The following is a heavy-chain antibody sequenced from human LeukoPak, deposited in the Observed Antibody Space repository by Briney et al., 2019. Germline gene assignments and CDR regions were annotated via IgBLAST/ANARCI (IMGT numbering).Heavy chain of an antibody. CDR1: GYTFTSYG. CDR3: ARSYDSSGYHTHYFDY. D-gene: IGHD3-22*01. Sequence: ASVKVSCKASGYTFTSYGISWVRQAPGQGLEWMGWISTNTGNPTYAQGFTGRFVFSLDTSVSTAYLQISSLKAEDTAVYYCARSYDSSGYHTHYFDYWGQGTLVTVSS. V-gene: IGHV7-4-1*02. J-gene: IGHJ4*02. CDR2: ISTNTGNP.